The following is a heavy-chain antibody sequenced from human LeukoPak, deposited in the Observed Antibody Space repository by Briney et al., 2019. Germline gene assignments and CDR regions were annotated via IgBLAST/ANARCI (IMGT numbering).Heavy chain of an antibody. Sequence: PGGCLRLSCAASGFTFSNYAMTWVRQAPGKGLQWVSAISGDAIYTYYLDSVKGRFTTSRDNSKNTLFLQMNSLRADDTAVYYCAKNYGTSRPFYDYWGQGIVVTVAS. CDR3: AKNYGTSRPFYDY. CDR1: GFTFSNYA. CDR2: ISGDAIYT. V-gene: IGHV3-23*01. D-gene: IGHD4-17*01. J-gene: IGHJ4*02.